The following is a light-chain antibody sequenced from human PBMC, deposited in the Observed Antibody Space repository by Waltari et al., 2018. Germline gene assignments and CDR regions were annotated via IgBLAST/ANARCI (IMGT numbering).Light chain of an antibody. CDR1: RLRHHS. CDR2: GKY. CDR3: CSRGSSGSSVV. Sequence: SSELTQDPAVSVALGQPVRITCQGDRLRHHSGSWYQQKPGQAPVLVIYGKYNRPSGIPDRFSGSGSGNTASLTIAGAQAEDEADYYCCSRGSSGSSVVFGPGTKVSVL. V-gene: IGLV3-19*01. J-gene: IGLJ1*01.